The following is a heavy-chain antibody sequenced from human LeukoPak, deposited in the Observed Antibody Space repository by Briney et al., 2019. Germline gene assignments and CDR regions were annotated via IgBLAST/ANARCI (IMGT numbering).Heavy chain of an antibody. CDR2: ISSSSSYI. V-gene: IGHV3-21*01. D-gene: IGHD4-17*01. Sequence: GGSLRLSCAASGFTFSSYGMHWVRQAPGKGLEWVSSISSSSSYIYYADSVKGRFTISRDNAKNSLYLQMNSLRAEDTAVYYCARATTVTTFAFDIWGQGTMVTVSS. J-gene: IGHJ3*02. CDR1: GFTFSSYG. CDR3: ARATTVTTFAFDI.